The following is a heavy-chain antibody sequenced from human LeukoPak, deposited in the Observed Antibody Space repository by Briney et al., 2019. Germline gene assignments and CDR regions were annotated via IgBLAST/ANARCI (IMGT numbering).Heavy chain of an antibody. CDR3: ARGIQLWLRGGVDY. V-gene: IGHV3-30-3*01. Sequence: GRSLRLSCAASGFTFSSYAMHWVRQAPGKGLEWVAVISYDGSNKYYADSVKGRFTISRDNSKNTLYLQMNSLRAEDTAVYYCARGIQLWLRGGVDYWGQGTLVTVSS. J-gene: IGHJ4*02. CDR1: GFTFSSYA. CDR2: ISYDGSNK. D-gene: IGHD5-18*01.